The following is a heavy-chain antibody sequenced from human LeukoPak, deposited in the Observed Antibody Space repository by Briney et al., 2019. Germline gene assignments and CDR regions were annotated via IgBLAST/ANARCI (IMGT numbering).Heavy chain of an antibody. V-gene: IGHV4-30-2*01. J-gene: IGHJ6*03. Sequence: SQTLSLTCAVSGGSISSGGYSWSWIRQPPGKGLEWIGYIYHSGSTYYNPSLKSRVTISVDTSKNQFSLKLSSVTAADTAVYYCARVTEYSSSRGYYYYYMDVWGKGTTVTVSS. D-gene: IGHD6-6*01. CDR3: ARVTEYSSSRGYYYYYMDV. CDR1: GGSISSGGYS. CDR2: IYHSGST.